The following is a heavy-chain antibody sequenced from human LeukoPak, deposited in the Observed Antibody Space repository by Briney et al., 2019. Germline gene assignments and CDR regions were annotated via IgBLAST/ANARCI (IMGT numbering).Heavy chain of an antibody. J-gene: IGHJ4*02. Sequence: RGPLRLSCAAAGFTFSSYCMHLVRQAPGKGLVWVSLINSDGSTTNYADSVKGRFTISRDNAKNTLYLKMNSLGAEDTAVYYWARVGSGSWYIDYWGQEAQVTVS. CDR2: INSDGSTT. D-gene: IGHD6-13*01. CDR3: ARVGSGSWYIDY. CDR1: GFTFSSYC. V-gene: IGHV3-74*01.